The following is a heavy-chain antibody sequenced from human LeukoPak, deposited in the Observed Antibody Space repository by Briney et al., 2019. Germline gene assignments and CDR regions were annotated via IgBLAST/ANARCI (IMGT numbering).Heavy chain of an antibody. Sequence: GGSLRLSCAASGFTLSSYSMNWVRQAPGKGLEWVSSISSSTSYIYYADSVKGRFTISRDNAKNSLYLQMNSLRAEDTAVYYCARGGTHYYYYYMDVWGKGTTVTVSS. CDR3: ARGGTHYYYYYMDV. J-gene: IGHJ6*03. CDR2: ISSSTSYI. D-gene: IGHD3-16*01. CDR1: GFTLSSYS. V-gene: IGHV3-21*01.